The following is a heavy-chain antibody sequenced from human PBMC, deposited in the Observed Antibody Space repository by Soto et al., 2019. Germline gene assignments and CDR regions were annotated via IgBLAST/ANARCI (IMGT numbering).Heavy chain of an antibody. Sequence: GASVKVSCKASGGTFSSYAISWVRQAPGQGLEWMGGIIPIFGTANYAQKFQGRVTITADESTSTAYMELSSLRSEDTAVYYCAVLVVVAATDFDYWGQGTLVTISS. V-gene: IGHV1-69*13. CDR3: AVLVVVAATDFDY. CDR2: IIPIFGTA. D-gene: IGHD2-15*01. J-gene: IGHJ4*02. CDR1: GGTFSSYA.